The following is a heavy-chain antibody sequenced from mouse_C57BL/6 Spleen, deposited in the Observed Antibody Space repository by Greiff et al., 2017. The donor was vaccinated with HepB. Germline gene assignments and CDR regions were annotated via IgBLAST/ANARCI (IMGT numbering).Heavy chain of an antibody. CDR2: INPGSGGT. CDR3: ARCSSGYGAMYY. V-gene: IGHV1-54*01. CDR1: GYAFTNYL. J-gene: IGHJ4*01. Sequence: QVQLQQSGAELVRPGPSVKVSCKASGYAFTNYLIEWVKQRPGQGLEWIGVINPGSGGTNYNEKFKGKATLTADKSSSTAYMQLSSLTSEDSAVYFCARCSSGYGAMYYWGQGTSVTVSS. D-gene: IGHD3-2*02.